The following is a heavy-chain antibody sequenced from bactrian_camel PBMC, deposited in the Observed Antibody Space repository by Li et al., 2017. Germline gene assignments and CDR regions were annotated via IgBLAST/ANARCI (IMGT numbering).Heavy chain of an antibody. Sequence: VQLVESGGGLVQPGGSLTLSCAASGFTFSTYSMSWVRQAPGKGLEWLAFINSGGDNTGYSDPANGRFTISRDNAKNTLYLQLNSLKIEDTAMYYCTTRSPEMYNTNWYESYHHWGQGTQVTVS. D-gene: IGHD8*01. CDR1: GFTFSTYS. V-gene: IGHV3S40*01. J-gene: IGHJ4*01. CDR2: INSGGDNT. CDR3: TTRSPEMYNTNWYESYHH.